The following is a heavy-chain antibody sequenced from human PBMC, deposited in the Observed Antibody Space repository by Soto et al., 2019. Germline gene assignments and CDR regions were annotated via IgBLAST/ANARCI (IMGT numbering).Heavy chain of an antibody. V-gene: IGHV4-34*01. Sequence: SETLSLTCAVYGGSFSGYYWSWIRQPPGKGLEWIGEINHSGSTNYNPSLKSRVTISVDTSKNQFSLKLSSGTAADTAVYYCARALGYCSSTSCYAFDDAFDIWGQGTMVTVSS. CDR1: GGSFSGYY. CDR3: ARALGYCSSTSCYAFDDAFDI. J-gene: IGHJ3*02. D-gene: IGHD2-2*01. CDR2: INHSGST.